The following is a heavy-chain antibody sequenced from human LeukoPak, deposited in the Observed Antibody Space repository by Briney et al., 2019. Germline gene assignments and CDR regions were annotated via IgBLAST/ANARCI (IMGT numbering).Heavy chain of an antibody. CDR2: IYTSGST. V-gene: IGHV4-61*02. D-gene: IGHD1-1*01. Sequence: SQTLSLTCTVSGGSISSGSYYWSWIRQPAGKGLEWIGRIYTSGSTNYNPSLKSRVTLSVDTSKNQSSLKLSSVTAADTAVYYCARLVQFYYFDYWGQGTLVTVSS. CDR3: ARLVQFYYFDY. CDR1: GGSISSGSYY. J-gene: IGHJ4*02.